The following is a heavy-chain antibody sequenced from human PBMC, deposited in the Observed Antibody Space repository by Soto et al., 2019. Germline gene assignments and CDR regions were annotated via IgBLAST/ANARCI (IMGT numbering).Heavy chain of an antibody. V-gene: IGHV3-23*01. D-gene: IGHD2-2*01. CDR3: AKRSNTPAAMKSPFDY. CDR1: GFTFSNYA. CDR2: ISDSGGST. Sequence: EVQVLDSGGGLVQPGGSLRLSCAASGFTFSNYAMSWVRQAPGKGLEWVSTISDSGGSTYYADSVKGRFTISRENSKNTLYLQMNSLSAEDTAVYYCAKRSNTPAAMKSPFDYWGQGTLVTVSS. J-gene: IGHJ4*02.